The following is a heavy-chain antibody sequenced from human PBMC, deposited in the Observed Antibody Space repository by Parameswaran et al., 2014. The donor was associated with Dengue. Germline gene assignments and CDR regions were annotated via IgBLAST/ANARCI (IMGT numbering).Heavy chain of an antibody. V-gene: IGHV4-4*02. CDR3: ARDFSMVQGAIDP. Sequence: RWIRQPPGKGLEWIGEIYHSGSTNYNPSLKSRVTISVDKSKNQFSLKLSSVTAADTAVYYCARDFSMVQGAIDPWGQGTLVTVSS. CDR2: IYHSGST. J-gene: IGHJ5*02. D-gene: IGHD3-10*01.